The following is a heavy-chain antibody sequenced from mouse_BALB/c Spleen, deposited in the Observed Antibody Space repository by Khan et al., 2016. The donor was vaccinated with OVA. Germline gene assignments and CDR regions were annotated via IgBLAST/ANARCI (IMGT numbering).Heavy chain of an antibody. J-gene: IGHJ4*01. CDR2: INPRSAYT. V-gene: IGHV1-4*01. CDR3: ARRTTVYTMDC. CDR1: GYTFTSNT. Sequence: QVQLQQSGAELTRPGASVKMSCKASGYTFTSNTMHWVKQRPGQGLEWIGYINPRSAYTNYNQNFKDKATLTADTSSSTAYRQLSSLTSEDSAVYYCARRTTVYTMDCWGQGTSVTVSS. D-gene: IGHD1-1*01.